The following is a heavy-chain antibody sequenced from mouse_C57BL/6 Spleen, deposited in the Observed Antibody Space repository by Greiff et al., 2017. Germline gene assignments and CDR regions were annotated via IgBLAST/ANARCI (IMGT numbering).Heavy chain of an antibody. CDR1: GYTFSSYW. CDR2: IYPGDGDT. Sequence: VQLQQSGAELVKPGASVKVSCKASGYTFSSYWMNWVKQRPGKGLEWIGKIYPGDGDTNYNGKFKGKATLTADKSSSTAYMQLSSLTSEDSAVYSGAITTVVGGPFAYWGQGTLVTVSA. J-gene: IGHJ3*01. V-gene: IGHV1-80*01. D-gene: IGHD1-1*01. CDR3: AITTVVGGPFAY.